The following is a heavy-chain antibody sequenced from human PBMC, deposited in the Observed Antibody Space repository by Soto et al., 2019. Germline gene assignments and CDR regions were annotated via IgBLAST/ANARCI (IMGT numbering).Heavy chain of an antibody. CDR2: IIPIFGTA. D-gene: IGHD1-26*01. CDR3: ARAKWELPFDY. J-gene: IGHJ4*02. V-gene: IGHV1-69*13. Sequence: GASVQVSCKASGGTFSSYAISWVRQAPGQGLEWMGGIIPIFGTANYAQKFQGRVTITADESTSTAYMELRSLRSEDTAVYYCARAKWELPFDYWGQGTLVTVSS. CDR1: GGTFSSYA.